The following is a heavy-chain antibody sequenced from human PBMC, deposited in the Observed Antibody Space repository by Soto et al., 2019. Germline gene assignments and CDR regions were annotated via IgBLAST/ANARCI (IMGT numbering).Heavy chain of an antibody. CDR3: AREGSSSSMPFDY. V-gene: IGHV1-69*08. CDR1: GDTFSSYT. CDR2: IIPILGIA. Sequence: QVQLVQSGSEVKKPGSSVKVSCKASGDTFSSYTISWVRQAHGQGLEWMGRIIPILGIASYAQKLQGRVTITANKSRTTAYMELSSLRSEDTAVYYCAREGSSSSMPFDYWGQGTLVTVSS. J-gene: IGHJ4*02. D-gene: IGHD6-6*01.